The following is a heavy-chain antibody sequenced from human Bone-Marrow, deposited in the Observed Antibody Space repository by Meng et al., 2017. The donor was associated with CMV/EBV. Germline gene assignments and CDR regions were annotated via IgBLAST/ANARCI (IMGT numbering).Heavy chain of an antibody. D-gene: IGHD2-2*02. Sequence: GESLKISCAASGFTFSSYAMHWVRQAPGKGLEWVAVISYDGSNKYYADSVKGRFTISRDNSKNTLYLQMNSLRAEATAVYYCARETYCSSTGCYIRSPYTIYYYGMDVWGQGTTVTVSS. CDR1: GFTFSSYA. V-gene: IGHV3-30-3*01. CDR3: ARETYCSSTGCYIRSPYTIYYYGMDV. CDR2: ISYDGSNK. J-gene: IGHJ6*02.